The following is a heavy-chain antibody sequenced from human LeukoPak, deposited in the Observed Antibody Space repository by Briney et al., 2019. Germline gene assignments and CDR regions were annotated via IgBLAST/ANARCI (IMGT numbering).Heavy chain of an antibody. D-gene: IGHD5-24*01. Sequence: SGRSLRLSCAASGFIFSSYGMHWDRQAPGKGLEWVSLISSDGSSQYYADSVKGRFTISRDTSNNTLYLQMNSLRAEDTAVYYCARLSRDGYNPKYWGQGTRVTVSS. CDR3: ARLSRDGYNPKY. V-gene: IGHV3-30-3*01. CDR1: GFIFSSYG. J-gene: IGHJ4*02. CDR2: ISSDGSSQ.